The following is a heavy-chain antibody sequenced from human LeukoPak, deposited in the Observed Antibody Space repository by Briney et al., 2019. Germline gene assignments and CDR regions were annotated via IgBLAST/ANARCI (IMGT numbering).Heavy chain of an antibody. Sequence: ASVKVSCKASGYTFTSYGISWVRQAPGQGLEGMGWISAYNGNTNYAQKLQGRVTMTTDTSTSTAYMELRSLRSDDTAVYYCARGGPIIVAVPAAPTNNWFDPWGQGTLVTVSS. J-gene: IGHJ5*02. CDR1: GYTFTSYG. D-gene: IGHD2-2*01. V-gene: IGHV1-18*04. CDR2: ISAYNGNT. CDR3: ARGGPIIVAVPAAPTNNWFDP.